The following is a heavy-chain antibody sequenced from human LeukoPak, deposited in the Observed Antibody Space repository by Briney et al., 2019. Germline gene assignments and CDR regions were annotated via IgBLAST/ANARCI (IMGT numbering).Heavy chain of an antibody. D-gene: IGHD3-10*01. J-gene: IGHJ3*02. Sequence: ASVKVSCKASGGTFSSYAISWVRQAPGQGLEWMGGIIPIFGTANYAQKFQGRVTITTDESTSTAYMELSSLRSEDTAVYYCARDPYGSGSYYIPRAFDIWGQGTMVTVSS. V-gene: IGHV1-69*05. CDR1: GGTFSSYA. CDR3: ARDPYGSGSYYIPRAFDI. CDR2: IIPIFGTA.